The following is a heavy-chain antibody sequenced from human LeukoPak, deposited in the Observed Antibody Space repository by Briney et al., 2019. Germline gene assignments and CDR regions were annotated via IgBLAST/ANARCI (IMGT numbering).Heavy chain of an antibody. Sequence: GGSLRLSCAASGFTFSSYAMSWVRQAPGKGLEWVSAISGSGGSTYYADSVKGRFTISRDNSKNTVYLQMNSLRAEDTALFYCARDLRGAFDIWGQGTTVTVSS. V-gene: IGHV3-23*01. CDR1: GFTFSSYA. J-gene: IGHJ3*02. D-gene: IGHD3-10*01. CDR3: ARDLRGAFDI. CDR2: ISGSGGST.